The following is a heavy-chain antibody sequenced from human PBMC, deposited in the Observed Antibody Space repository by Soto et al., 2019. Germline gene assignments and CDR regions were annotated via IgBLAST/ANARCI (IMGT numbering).Heavy chain of an antibody. V-gene: IGHV4-59*08. D-gene: IGHD5-12*01. CDR2: IYYSGST. CDR3: ARRLKHYYGMDV. J-gene: IGHJ6*02. Sequence: SETLSLTCTVSGGSISSYYWSWIRQPPGKGLEWIGYIYYSGSTNYNPSLKSRVTISVDTSKNQFSLKLSSVTAADTAVYYCARRLKHYYGMDVWGQGTTVTGSS. CDR1: GGSISSYY.